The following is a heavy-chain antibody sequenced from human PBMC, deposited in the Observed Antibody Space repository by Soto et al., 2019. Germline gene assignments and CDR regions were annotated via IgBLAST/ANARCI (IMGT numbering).Heavy chain of an antibody. CDR2: IYYTGST. D-gene: IGHD1-1*01. J-gene: IGHJ3*02. Sequence: QVQLQESGPGLVKPSQTLSLTCTVSGVSINIGGYYWSWIRQHPGKGLEWIGYIYYTGSTYYTASLKSRITMSLDRSKNQFSLKLSSVTVADTAVYYCARGSQLERDALDIWGQGTMVTVSS. CDR1: GVSINIGGYY. V-gene: IGHV4-31*03. CDR3: ARGSQLERDALDI.